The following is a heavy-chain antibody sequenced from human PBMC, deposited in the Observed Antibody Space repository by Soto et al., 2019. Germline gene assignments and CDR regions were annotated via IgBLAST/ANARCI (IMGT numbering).Heavy chain of an antibody. V-gene: IGHV4-59*01. CDR2: IYYSGST. Sequence: PSATLSLTCTVSGGSISSYYWSWIRQPPGKGLEWIGYIYYSGSTNYNPSLKSRVTISVDTSKNQFSLKLSSVTAADTAVYYCAREFVVDTAMETNWFDPWGQGTLVTVSS. CDR1: GGSISSYY. CDR3: AREFVVDTAMETNWFDP. J-gene: IGHJ5*02. D-gene: IGHD5-18*01.